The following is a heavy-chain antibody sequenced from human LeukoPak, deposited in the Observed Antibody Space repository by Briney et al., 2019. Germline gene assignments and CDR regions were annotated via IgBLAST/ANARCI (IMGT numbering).Heavy chain of an antibody. D-gene: IGHD1-1*01. J-gene: IGHJ4*02. CDR3: ARQSADTTLDFFDY. CDR1: GGSISSDY. CDR2: ISYSGTT. V-gene: IGHV4-59*01. Sequence: KPAETLSLTFNVCGGSISSDYWSWIRQPPGKGLEWIRYISYSGTTNYNPSLKSRVSMSLDTSKNQFSLKVASVITADTAVYWCARQSADTTLDFFDYWGQGILVTVSS.